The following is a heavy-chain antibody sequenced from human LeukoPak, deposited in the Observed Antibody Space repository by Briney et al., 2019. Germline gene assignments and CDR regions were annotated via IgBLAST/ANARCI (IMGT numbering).Heavy chain of an antibody. CDR1: GGHISGYF. D-gene: IGHD1-26*01. CDR3: ARHGGSYTFDY. CDR2: ISDSGTT. V-gene: IGHV4-59*01. J-gene: IGHJ4*02. Sequence: SETLSLTCTVSGGHISGYFWSWIRKPPGKGLECIGFISDSGTTNYNPSLKSRVTISLDTSKNQFSLKVTSVTAADTAVYYCARHGGSYTFDYWGQGTLVTVSS.